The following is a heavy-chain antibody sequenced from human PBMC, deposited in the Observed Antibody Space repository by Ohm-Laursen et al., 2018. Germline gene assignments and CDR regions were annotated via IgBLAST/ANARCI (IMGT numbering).Heavy chain of an antibody. J-gene: IGHJ6*02. Sequence: GSLRLSCAASGFTFSSYAMSWVRQAPGKGLEWVSAISGSGGSTYYADSVKGRFTISRDNSKNTLYLQMNSLRAEDTGVYYCAKGRVWDDYVGQVWGQGTTVTVPS. D-gene: IGHD3-16*01. CDR3: AKGRVWDDYVGQV. V-gene: IGHV3-23*01. CDR1: GFTFSSYA. CDR2: ISGSGGST.